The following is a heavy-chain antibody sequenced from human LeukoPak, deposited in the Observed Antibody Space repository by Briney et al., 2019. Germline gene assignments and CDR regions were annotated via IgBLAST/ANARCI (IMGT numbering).Heavy chain of an antibody. CDR3: AKEFRTGGDDAFDI. CDR1: GFTFNSHG. J-gene: IGHJ3*02. D-gene: IGHD3-16*01. Sequence: PGGSLRLSCAASGFTFNSHGMHWVRQAPGKGLEWVAVIANDGRNRYYTDSVKGRFTISRDNSKNTLFLEMYSLRAEDTAVYYCAKEFRTGGDDAFDIWGQGIMVTVSS. V-gene: IGHV3-30*18. CDR2: IANDGRNR.